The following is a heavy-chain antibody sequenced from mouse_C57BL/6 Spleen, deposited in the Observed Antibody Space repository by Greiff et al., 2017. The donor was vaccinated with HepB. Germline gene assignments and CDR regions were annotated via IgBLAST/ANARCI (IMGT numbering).Heavy chain of an antibody. CDR3: TTLGSSYGAD. CDR1: GFNIKDDY. Sequence: DVQLQESGAELVRPGASVKLSCTASGFNIKDDYMHWVKQRPEQGLEWIGWIDPENGDTEYASKFQGKATITADTSSNTAYLQLSSLTSEDTAVYYCTTLGSSYGADWGQGTLVTVSA. D-gene: IGHD1-1*01. V-gene: IGHV14-4*01. CDR2: IDPENGDT. J-gene: IGHJ3*01.